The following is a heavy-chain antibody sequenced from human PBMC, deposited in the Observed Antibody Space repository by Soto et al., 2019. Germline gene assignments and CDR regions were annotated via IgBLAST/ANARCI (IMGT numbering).Heavy chain of an antibody. CDR3: ATYYDILTGYSPGGMDV. V-gene: IGHV1-69*01. Sequence: QVQLVQSGAEVKKPGSSVKVSCKASGGTFSSYAISWVRQAPGQGLEWRGGIIPIFGTANYAQKFQARVTIIANESTSTDYMELSSLRSEDTAVYYCATYYDILTGYSPGGMDVWGQGTPVTVSS. D-gene: IGHD3-9*01. CDR2: IIPIFGTA. CDR1: GGTFSSYA. J-gene: IGHJ6*02.